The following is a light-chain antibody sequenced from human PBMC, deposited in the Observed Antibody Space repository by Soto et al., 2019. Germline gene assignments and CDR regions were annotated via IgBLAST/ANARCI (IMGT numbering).Light chain of an antibody. CDR3: YSAADNIGV. J-gene: IGLJ7*01. Sequence: SYELTQPSSVSGSPGQTARITCSGDVLAKKYARWFQQKPGQAPVLVIYKDSERPSGIPERFSGSSSGTTVTLTISGAQVEDEADYYCYSAADNIGVFGGGTQLTVL. V-gene: IGLV3-27*01. CDR2: KDS. CDR1: VLAKKY.